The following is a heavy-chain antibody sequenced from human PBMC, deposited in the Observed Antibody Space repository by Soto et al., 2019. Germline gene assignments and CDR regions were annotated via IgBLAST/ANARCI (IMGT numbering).Heavy chain of an antibody. D-gene: IGHD2-15*01. J-gene: IGHJ3*02. Sequence: QVQLQESGPRLVNFSETLSLTCTVSGGSISSYYWSWMRQSPGRGLERIEYIYYCGRTTYNPALKSRLTISVDTSRNQFSLRLNSVTTADTAVYYCARDLAYCSGGSCYGDAFDIWGQGTMVTVSS. V-gene: IGHV4-59*01. CDR3: ARDLAYCSGGSCYGDAFDI. CDR2: IYYCGRT. CDR1: GGSISSYY.